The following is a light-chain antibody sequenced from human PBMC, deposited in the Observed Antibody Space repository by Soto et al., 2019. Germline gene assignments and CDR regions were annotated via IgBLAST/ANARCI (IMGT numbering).Light chain of an antibody. CDR1: QSVSSN. CDR3: QQYKNWPWT. Sequence: EIVMTQSPATLSVSPGERATLSCRASQSVSSNLAWYQHKPGQAPRLLIYGASTRATGIPARFSGSGSGTEFPLTISSLQSEDFAVYYCQQYKNWPWTFGQGNKVETK. CDR2: GAS. V-gene: IGKV3-15*01. J-gene: IGKJ1*01.